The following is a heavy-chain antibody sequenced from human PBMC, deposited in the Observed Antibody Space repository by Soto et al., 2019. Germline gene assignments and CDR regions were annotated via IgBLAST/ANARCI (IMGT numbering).Heavy chain of an antibody. CDR3: ALITIFGVVMPLDV. D-gene: IGHD3-3*01. J-gene: IGHJ6*02. CDR2: IIPIFGTA. CDR1: GGTFSSYA. Sequence: SVKVACKASGGTFSSYAISWVRQAPGQGLEWMGGIIPIFGTANYAQKFQSRVTITADESTSTAYMELSSLRSEDTAVYYCALITIFGVVMPLDVWGQGTTVNVSS. V-gene: IGHV1-69*13.